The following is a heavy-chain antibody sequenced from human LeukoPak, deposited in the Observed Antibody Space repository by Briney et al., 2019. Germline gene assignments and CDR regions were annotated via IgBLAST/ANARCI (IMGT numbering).Heavy chain of an antibody. D-gene: IGHD6-19*01. Sequence: ASVKVSCKASGYTFATYGVTWVRQAPGQGLEWMGWISNYNGNTMYGQKFQGRVTTTTDTSTSTAYMEVRSLRSDDTAVYYCARAGMQSTGFPDYWGQGTLVTVSS. CDR3: ARAGMQSTGFPDY. V-gene: IGHV1-18*01. CDR1: GYTFATYG. CDR2: ISNYNGNT. J-gene: IGHJ4*02.